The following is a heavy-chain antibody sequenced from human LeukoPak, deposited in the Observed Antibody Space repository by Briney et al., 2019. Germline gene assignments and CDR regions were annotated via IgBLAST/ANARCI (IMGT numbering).Heavy chain of an antibody. J-gene: IGHJ4*02. Sequence: ASVKVSCKASGYTFTGYYMHWVRQAPGQGLEWMGRINPNSGGTNYAQKFQGRVTMTRDTSISTAYMELSRLRSDDTAVYYCARIGRWLQLREGGFVDYWGQGTPVTVSS. CDR1: GYTFTGYY. CDR3: ARIGRWLQLREGGFVDY. CDR2: INPNSGGT. D-gene: IGHD5-24*01. V-gene: IGHV1-2*06.